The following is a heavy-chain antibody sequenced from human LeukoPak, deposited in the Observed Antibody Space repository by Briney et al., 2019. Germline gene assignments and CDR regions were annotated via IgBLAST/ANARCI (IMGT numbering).Heavy chain of an antibody. J-gene: IGHJ4*02. D-gene: IGHD2-21*01. Sequence: GGSLRLSCAASVLSFTHTWMNWVREAPGKGLEWVCRIRSKSAGGTTESAATVKGRFSSSRDDSTATLYLQMNSLTTEDTAVYLCAAGSKAYDTTGFDYCGQGTLVSASS. CDR3: AAGSKAYDTTGFDY. CDR1: VLSFTHTW. CDR2: IRSKSAGGTT. V-gene: IGHV3-15*01.